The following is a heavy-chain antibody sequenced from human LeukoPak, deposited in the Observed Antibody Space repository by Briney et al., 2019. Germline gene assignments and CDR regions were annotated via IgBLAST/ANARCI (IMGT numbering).Heavy chain of an antibody. J-gene: IGHJ4*02. V-gene: IGHV3-48*03. CDR3: ARENSGYDGGFDY. Sequence: GGSLRLSCTTSGFTFRSYEMSWVRQAPGTGREGGSYINDVGTTYYADSVEGRFTISRDNAKNSLFLKMNSLRAEDTAVYFCARENSGYDGGFDYWGQGTLVTVSS. CDR2: INDVGTT. CDR1: GFTFRSYE. D-gene: IGHD5-12*01.